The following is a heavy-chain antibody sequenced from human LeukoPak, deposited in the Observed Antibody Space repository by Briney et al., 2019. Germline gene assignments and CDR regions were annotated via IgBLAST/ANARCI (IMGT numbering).Heavy chain of an antibody. Sequence: GGSLRLSCAASGFTFNNAWMSWVRQAPGKGLEWLGLIKSKTDGGTTDYAAPVKGRFTISRDDSKNTLYLQMNSLKTEDTAVYYRTPHWITMVRGVTDYWGQGTLVTVSS. CDR1: GFTFNNAW. J-gene: IGHJ4*02. D-gene: IGHD3-10*01. CDR3: TPHWITMVRGVTDY. V-gene: IGHV3-15*01. CDR2: IKSKTDGGTT.